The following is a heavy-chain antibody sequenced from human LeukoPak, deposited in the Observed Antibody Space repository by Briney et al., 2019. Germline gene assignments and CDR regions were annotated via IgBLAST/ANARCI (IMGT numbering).Heavy chain of an antibody. CDR2: ISSSSSYI. V-gene: IGHV3-21*01. CDR3: ARGERGLYCSSTSCYPVL. Sequence: GGSLRLSCAASGFTFSSYSMNWVRQAPGKGLEWVSSISSSSSYIYYADSVKGRFTISRDNDKNSLDLQMNSLRAEDTAVYYCARGERGLYCSSTSCYPVLGGQGTLVTVSS. J-gene: IGHJ4*02. CDR1: GFTFSSYS. D-gene: IGHD2-2*01.